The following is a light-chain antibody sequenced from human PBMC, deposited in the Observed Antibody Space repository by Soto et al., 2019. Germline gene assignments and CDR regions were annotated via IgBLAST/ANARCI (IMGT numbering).Light chain of an antibody. CDR1: SSEVGNYNL. CDR2: EVS. CDR3: CSYAGSSTPLI. V-gene: IGLV2-23*02. J-gene: IGLJ1*01. Sequence: SVLTQPASVSGSPGQSITISCTGTSSEVGNYNLVSWYQQHPGKAPKLMIYEVSKRPSGVSNRFSGSKSGNTASLTISGLQAEDEADYYCCSYAGSSTPLIFGTGTKVTVL.